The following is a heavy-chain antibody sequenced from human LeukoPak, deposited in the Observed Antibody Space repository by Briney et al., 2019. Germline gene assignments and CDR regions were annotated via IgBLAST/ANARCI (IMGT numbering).Heavy chain of an antibody. V-gene: IGHV1-2*02. CDR1: GYTFTGYY. D-gene: IGHD2-2*01. CDR3: ARDLGYCRSTSGLNYYMGV. J-gene: IGHJ6*03. Sequence: GASVKVSCKAPGYTFTGYYMHWVRQAPGQGLEWMGWINPNSGGTNYAQKFQGRVTMTRDTSISTAYMELSRLRSDDTAGYYCARDLGYCRSTSGLNYYMGVWGKGTPVTVPS. CDR2: INPNSGGT.